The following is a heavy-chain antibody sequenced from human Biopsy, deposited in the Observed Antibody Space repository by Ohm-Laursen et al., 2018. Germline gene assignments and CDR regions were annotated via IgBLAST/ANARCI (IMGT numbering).Heavy chain of an antibody. Sequence: SETLSLTCTVSGVSTSSYFWSWIRQPLGKGLEWIGYVSYSGNTKYNPSLKSRVIISADTSKNQFSQKLSSVTAADTAMYYCAAYYYDSSGYFYAFHYWGQGTLVTVSS. CDR3: AAYYYDSSGYFYAFHY. CDR2: VSYSGNT. V-gene: IGHV4-59*08. D-gene: IGHD3-22*01. J-gene: IGHJ4*02. CDR1: GVSTSSYF.